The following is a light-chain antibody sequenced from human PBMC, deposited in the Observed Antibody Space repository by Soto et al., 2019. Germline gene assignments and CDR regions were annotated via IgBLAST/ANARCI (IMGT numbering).Light chain of an antibody. CDR1: SSDVGGYNY. CDR3: SSYTSSSTPYV. V-gene: IGLV2-14*01. Sequence: QSALTQPASVSGSPGQSITISCTGTSSDVGGYNYVSWYQQHPGKAPKLVIYEVTKRPSGVPDRFSGSKSGNTASLTVSGLQAEDEADYYCSSYTSSSTPYVFGTGTKVTVL. CDR2: EVT. J-gene: IGLJ1*01.